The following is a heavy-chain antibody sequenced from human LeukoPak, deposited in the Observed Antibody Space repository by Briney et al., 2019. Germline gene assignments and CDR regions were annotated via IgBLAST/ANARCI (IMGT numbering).Heavy chain of an antibody. CDR3: ARDWVAGVPFDAFDI. V-gene: IGHV3-7*03. D-gene: IGHD3-10*01. CDR1: GFTLSSYW. Sequence: GGSLRFSCAASGFTLSSYWVSWVRQAPGKGLEWVANIKEDGSEKYYVDSVKGRFTISRDNAQNSVYLHMNSLTAEDTALYYCARDWVAGVPFDAFDIWSQGTMVSVSS. CDR2: IKEDGSEK. J-gene: IGHJ3*02.